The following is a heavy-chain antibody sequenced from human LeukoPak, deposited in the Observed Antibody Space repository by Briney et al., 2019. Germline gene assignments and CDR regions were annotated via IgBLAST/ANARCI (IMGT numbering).Heavy chain of an antibody. V-gene: IGHV4-4*02. CDR2: IYHSGST. J-gene: IGHJ4*02. Sequence: SGTLSLTCAVSGGSISSGNWWSWVRQPPGKGLEWIGEIYHSGSTNYNPSLKSRVTISVDKSKNQFSLKLNFVTAADTAVYYCARDRGPTGCDFDYWGQGTLVTVSS. CDR3: ARDRGPTGCDFDY. D-gene: IGHD1-14*01. CDR1: GGSISSGNW.